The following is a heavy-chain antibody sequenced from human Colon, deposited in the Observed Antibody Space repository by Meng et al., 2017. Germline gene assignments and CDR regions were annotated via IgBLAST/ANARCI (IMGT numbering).Heavy chain of an antibody. Sequence: ESGPGLVRPSETLSPTCTGSGDSVSDTNYAWSWIRQPPGKGLEWIGYGSTNHNPSLKSRVTISVDTSKNQFSLTLNSVTAADTAVYYCARDNWGSLDYWGQGTLVTVSS. J-gene: IGHJ4*02. V-gene: IGHV4-61*01. CDR1: GDSVSDTNYA. CDR3: ARDNWGSLDY. CDR2: GST. D-gene: IGHD7-27*01.